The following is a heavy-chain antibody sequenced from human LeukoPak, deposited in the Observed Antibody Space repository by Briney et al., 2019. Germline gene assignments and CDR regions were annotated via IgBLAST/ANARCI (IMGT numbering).Heavy chain of an antibody. Sequence: GGSLRLSCASSGFSFSRYEMHWVRQGTGKRLEGVSAIATSGDTFYAGSVKGRFTISRENAKDSLYLQMNSLSAGDTAVYYCVREGRGRSGTNAYDIWGQGTVVTVST. CDR2: IATSGDT. D-gene: IGHD6-19*01. J-gene: IGHJ3*02. CDR3: VREGRGRSGTNAYDI. V-gene: IGHV3-13*01. CDR1: GFSFSRYE.